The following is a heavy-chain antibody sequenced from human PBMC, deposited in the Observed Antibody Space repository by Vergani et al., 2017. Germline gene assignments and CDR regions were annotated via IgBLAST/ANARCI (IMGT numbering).Heavy chain of an antibody. CDR1: GFTFSSYG. D-gene: IGHD3-10*01. CDR3: AKDMGSITMVRGVTDY. J-gene: IGHJ4*02. V-gene: IGHV3-30*02. CDR2: IRYDGSNK. Sequence: QVQLVESGGGVVQTGGSLRLSCAASGFTFSSYGMHWVRQAPGKGLEWVAFIRYDGSNKYYADSVKGRFTISRDNSKNTLYLQMNSLRAEDTAVYYCAKDMGSITMVRGVTDYWGQGTLVTVSS.